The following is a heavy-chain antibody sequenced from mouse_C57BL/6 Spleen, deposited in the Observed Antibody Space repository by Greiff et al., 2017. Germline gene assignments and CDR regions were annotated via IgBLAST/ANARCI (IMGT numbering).Heavy chain of an antibody. CDR2: ISSGSSTI. J-gene: IGHJ3*01. CDR3: ARPGDGGWVAY. CDR1: GFTFSDYG. V-gene: IGHV5-17*01. Sequence: EVKLMESGGGLVKPGGSLKLSCAASGFTFSDYGMHWVRQAPEKGLEWVAYISSGSSTIYYADTVKGRFTISRDNAKNTLFLQMTSLRSEDTAMYYCARPGDGGWVAYWGQGTLVTVSA. D-gene: IGHD3-1*01.